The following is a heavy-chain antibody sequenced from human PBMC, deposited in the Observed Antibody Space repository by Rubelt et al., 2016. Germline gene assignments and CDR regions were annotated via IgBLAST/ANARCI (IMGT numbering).Heavy chain of an antibody. D-gene: IGHD1-1*01. CDR2: IFYSGTT. CDR3: ARGPERGLSSLYFDL. V-gene: IGHV4-59*11. J-gene: IGHJ2*01. CDR1: GDFSSGHY. Sequence: QVQLQESGPGLVKPSETLSLTCTVSGDFSSGHYWSWIRQPPGKELEWIGYIFYSGTTDYNPSLKSRVTISVDTSKNQFSLNRRSVTAAETAVYYCARGPERGLSSLYFDLWGRGTLVTVSS.